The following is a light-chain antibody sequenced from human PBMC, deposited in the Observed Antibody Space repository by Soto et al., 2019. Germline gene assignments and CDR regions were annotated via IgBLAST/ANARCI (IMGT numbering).Light chain of an antibody. Sequence: QSVLTQSPSASASLGASVKLTCTLSSGHSSNAIAWHQQQPEKGPRYLMRVNNDGSHNKGDGIPDRFSGSSSGPERYLTIPSLQSEDEADYYCQTWGAGMRVFGGGTKVTVL. CDR2: VNNDGSH. J-gene: IGLJ3*02. V-gene: IGLV4-69*01. CDR1: SGHSSNA. CDR3: QTWGAGMRV.